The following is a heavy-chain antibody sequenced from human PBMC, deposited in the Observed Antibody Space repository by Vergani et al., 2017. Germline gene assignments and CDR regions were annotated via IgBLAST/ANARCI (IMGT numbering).Heavy chain of an antibody. CDR2: ISGSGGST. V-gene: IGHV3-23*01. D-gene: IGHD1-20*01. J-gene: IGHJ6*02. Sequence: LQLQESGPGLVKPSETLSLTCTVSGGSISSSSYYWGWIRQPPGKGLEWVSAISGSGGSTYYADSVKGRFTISRDNSKNTLYLQMNSLRAEDTAVYYCAKDQITGILDYYYGMDVWGQGTTVTVSS. CDR3: AKDQITGILDYYYGMDV. CDR1: GGSISSSSYY.